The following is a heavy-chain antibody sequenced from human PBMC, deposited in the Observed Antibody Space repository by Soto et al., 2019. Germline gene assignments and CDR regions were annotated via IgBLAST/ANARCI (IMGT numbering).Heavy chain of an antibody. J-gene: IGHJ6*02. CDR3: ARTGGMDV. Sequence: QVQLQQWAAGLLRPSETLSRTCAVYGGSFRDLYWSWLRQTPEKGMAWIGEINHSGDTKYNPSLESRVTISVDTSKSQFSLKVNFVAPADTAVYYCARTGGMDVWGPVATVTVSS. CDR1: GGSFRDLY. CDR2: INHSGDT. V-gene: IGHV4-34*01.